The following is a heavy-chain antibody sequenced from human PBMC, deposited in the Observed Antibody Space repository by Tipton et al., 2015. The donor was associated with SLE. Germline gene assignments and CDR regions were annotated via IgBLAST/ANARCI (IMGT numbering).Heavy chain of an antibody. CDR1: GGSFSGYY. J-gene: IGHJ4*02. CDR3: ARERGERRTSRIDY. Sequence: TLSLTCAVYGGSFSGYYWSWIRQHPGKGLEWIGYIYYSGSTFYNPSLKSRITIPVDTAKNQFSLRLCSVTAADTAIYYCARERGERRTSRIDYWDQGTLVTVSS. CDR2: IYYSGST. V-gene: IGHV4-31*11. D-gene: IGHD3-16*01.